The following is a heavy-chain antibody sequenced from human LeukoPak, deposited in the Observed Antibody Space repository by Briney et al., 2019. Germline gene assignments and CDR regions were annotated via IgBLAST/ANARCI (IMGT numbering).Heavy chain of an antibody. CDR3: ARDRKVGTTQAY. CDR2: IYSGGST. D-gene: IGHD1-26*01. V-gene: IGHV3-53*01. CDR1: GFTVSSNY. J-gene: IGHJ4*02. Sequence: GSPCLSCAASGFTVSSNYVSWVRQAPGQGLEWVSVIYSGGSTYYADSVKGRFTISRDNSKNTLYLQMNSLRAEDTAVYYCARDRKVGTTQAYWGERTLVTVSS.